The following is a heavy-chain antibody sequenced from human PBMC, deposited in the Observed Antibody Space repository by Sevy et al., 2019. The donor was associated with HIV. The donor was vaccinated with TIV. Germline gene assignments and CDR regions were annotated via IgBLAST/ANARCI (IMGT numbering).Heavy chain of an antibody. CDR2: INPNSGVT. CDR3: VREDNNAPRTLLSFDI. CDR1: GYMFSDYN. J-gene: IGHJ3*02. V-gene: IGHV1-2*06. D-gene: IGHD1-20*01. Sequence: TSVKVSCKATGYMFSDYNMHWVRQAPGQGLEWMALINPNSGVTIYAQKFRGRVSLTRDTSMSTAYMELSALTSDDTAVYYCVREDNNAPRTLLSFDIWGQGTMVTVSS.